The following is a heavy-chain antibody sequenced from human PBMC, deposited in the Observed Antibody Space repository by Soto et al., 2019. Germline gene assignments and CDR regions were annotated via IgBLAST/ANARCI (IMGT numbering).Heavy chain of an antibody. CDR3: GGHSSSKLVDP. CDR2: ISGSGGST. D-gene: IGHD6-13*01. Sequence: GGSLRLSCAAYGFTFSSYAMSWVRQAPGKGLEWVSAISGSGGSTYYADSVKGRFTISRDNSKNTLYLQMNSLRAEDTAVYYCGGHSSSKLVDPWGQGTLVTVSS. V-gene: IGHV3-23*01. CDR1: GFTFSSYA. J-gene: IGHJ5*02.